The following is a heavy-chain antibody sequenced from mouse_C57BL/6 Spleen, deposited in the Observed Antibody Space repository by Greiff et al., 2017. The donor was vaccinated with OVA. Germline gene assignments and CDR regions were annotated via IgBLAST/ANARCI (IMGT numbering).Heavy chain of an antibody. J-gene: IGHJ4*01. V-gene: IGHV5-4*01. CDR3: ARDGYYAMDY. CDR1: GFTFSSYA. Sequence: EVKLMESGGGLVKPGGSLKLSCAASGFTFSSYAMSWVRQTPEKRLEWVATLSDGGSYTYYPDNVKGRFTISRDNAKNNLYLQMSHLKSEDTAMYYCARDGYYAMDYWGQGTSVTVSS. CDR2: LSDGGSYT.